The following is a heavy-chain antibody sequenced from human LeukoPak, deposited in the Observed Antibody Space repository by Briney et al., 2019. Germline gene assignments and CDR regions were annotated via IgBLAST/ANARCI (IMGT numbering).Heavy chain of an antibody. D-gene: IGHD3-22*01. Sequence: SVKVSCKASGYTFTGYYMHWVRQAPGQGLEWIGWIVVGSGNTNYAQKFQERVTITRDMSTSTAYMELSSLRSEDTAVYYCAAALTYYYDSSGLDYWGQGTLVTVSP. CDR3: AAALTYYYDSSGLDY. V-gene: IGHV1-58*02. J-gene: IGHJ4*02. CDR2: IVVGSGNT. CDR1: GYTFTGYY.